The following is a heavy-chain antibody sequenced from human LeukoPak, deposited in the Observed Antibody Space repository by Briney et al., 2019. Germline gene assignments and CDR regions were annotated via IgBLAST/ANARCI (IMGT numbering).Heavy chain of an antibody. CDR1: GFTFSAYY. CDR3: ARDVGSDF. J-gene: IGHJ4*02. CDR2: ISDSGTTV. Sequence: GGSLRLSCVASGFTFSAYYMTWIRQAPGEGLQWVSYISDSGTTVEYTDSVKGRFTISRDNAKNALYLQMNSLRVEDTGIYYCARDVGSDFWGQGTLVSVSS. V-gene: IGHV3-11*04.